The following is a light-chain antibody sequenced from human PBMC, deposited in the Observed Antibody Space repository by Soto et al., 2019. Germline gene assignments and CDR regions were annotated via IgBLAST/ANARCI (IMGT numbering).Light chain of an antibody. J-gene: IGKJ1*01. Sequence: IELTQSPATLPVSPGETATLFCRASQSVGRSLAWYQQMPGQAPRLLIYDTSTRAFGLPTRFSGSGSGTEFTLTISSLQSEDSAVYHCQQYSNGPPWTFGHGTKVEVK. CDR3: QQYSNGPPWT. V-gene: IGKV3-15*01. CDR1: QSVGRS. CDR2: DTS.